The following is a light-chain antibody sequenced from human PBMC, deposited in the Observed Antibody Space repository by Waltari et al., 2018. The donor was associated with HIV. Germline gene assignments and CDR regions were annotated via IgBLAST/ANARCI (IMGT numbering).Light chain of an antibody. V-gene: IGKV3-20*01. CDR3: QYFTSTPTYT. Sequence: EVVLTQSPGTLSLSPGERVSLSCRANQTVNNNFLTWYQQKPGQAPRLLIYGASNRATDSPYRFSGFGSGTDFTLFISTLDPEDSALYFCQYFTSTPTYTFGQGTKLEIK. CDR1: QTVNNNF. J-gene: IGKJ2*01. CDR2: GAS.